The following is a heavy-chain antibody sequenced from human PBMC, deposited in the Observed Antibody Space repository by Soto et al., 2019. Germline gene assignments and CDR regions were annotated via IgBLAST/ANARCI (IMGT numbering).Heavy chain of an antibody. D-gene: IGHD1-26*01. CDR1: GGSICRSNW. J-gene: IGHJ3*02. Sequence: PAETLSHTCAVSGGSICRSNWGSWVRPPPGKGLEWIGEIYHSGSTNYNPSLKSRVTISVDKSKNQFSLKLSSVTAADTAVYYCARDRVVGAADAFDIWGQGTMLTVSS. V-gene: IGHV4-4*02. CDR3: ARDRVVGAADAFDI. CDR2: IYHSGST.